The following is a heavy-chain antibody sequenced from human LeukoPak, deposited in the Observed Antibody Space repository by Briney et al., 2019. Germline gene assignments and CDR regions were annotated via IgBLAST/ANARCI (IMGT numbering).Heavy chain of an antibody. J-gene: IGHJ4*02. D-gene: IGHD1-26*01. CDR3: AKGSKFSGTYYFDY. CDR2: ISGSSGSK. V-gene: IGHV3-23*01. Sequence: RGSLRLSCAASGFTFSDSAMSWVRQAPGKGLEWVSSISGSSGSKFHADSVKGRFTISRDNSKGTLYLQMNSLRAEDTALYYCAKGSKFSGTYYFDYWGQGTLVTVSS. CDR1: GFTFSDSA.